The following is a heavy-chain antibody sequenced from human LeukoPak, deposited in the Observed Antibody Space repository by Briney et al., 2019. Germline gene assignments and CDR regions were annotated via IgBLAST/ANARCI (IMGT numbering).Heavy chain of an antibody. CDR1: GFTVSSNY. J-gene: IGHJ4*02. Sequence: GGSLRLSCAASGFTVSSNYMSWVRQAPGKGLEWVSYISSSGSTIYYADSVKGRFTISRDNAKNSLYLQMNSLRAEDTAVYYCARAPYRSGTYGDYWGQGTLVTVSS. V-gene: IGHV3-11*01. D-gene: IGHD3-10*01. CDR2: ISSSGSTI. CDR3: ARAPYRSGTYGDY.